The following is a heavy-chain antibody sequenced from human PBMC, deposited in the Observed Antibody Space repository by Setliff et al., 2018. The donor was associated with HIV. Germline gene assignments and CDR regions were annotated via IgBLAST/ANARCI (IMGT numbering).Heavy chain of an antibody. CDR2: IDPVNGET. Sequence: KVSCKASRYTFTDYYIHWVQQAPGKGLEWMGRIDPVNGETTYAENFQGRVAITADTSTDTAYLKLSSLKSDDTAVYYCATSRVVRRVPLPFDYWGQGTLVTVSS. J-gene: IGHJ4*01. CDR3: ATSRVVRRVPLPFDY. CDR1: RYTFTDYY. D-gene: IGHD3-10*01. V-gene: IGHV1-69-2*01.